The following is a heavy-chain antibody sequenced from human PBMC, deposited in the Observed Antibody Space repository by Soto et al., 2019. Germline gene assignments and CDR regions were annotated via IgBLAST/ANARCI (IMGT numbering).Heavy chain of an antibody. CDR3: ARVGYGDYGPFFAY. Sequence: SETLSLTCTVSGGSISSYYWSWIRQPPGKGLEWIGYIYYSGSTNYNPSLKSRVTISVDTSKNQFSLKLSSVTAADTAVYYCARVGYGDYGPFFAYWGQGTLVTVSS. V-gene: IGHV4-59*01. CDR1: GGSISSYY. J-gene: IGHJ4*02. CDR2: IYYSGST. D-gene: IGHD4-17*01.